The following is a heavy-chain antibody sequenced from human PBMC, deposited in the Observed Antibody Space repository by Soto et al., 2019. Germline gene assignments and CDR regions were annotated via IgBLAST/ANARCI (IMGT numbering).Heavy chain of an antibody. Sequence: QVQLQESGPGLVKPSQTLSLTCTVSGGSISSGGYYWSWIRQHPGKGLEWIGYIYYSGSTYYNPSLKSRVTISVDTSKNQFSLNLSSVTAADTAVYYCAGDKDGDGYFDYWGQGTLVTVSS. D-gene: IGHD7-27*01. V-gene: IGHV4-31*03. CDR3: AGDKDGDGYFDY. CDR1: GGSISSGGYY. J-gene: IGHJ4*02. CDR2: IYYSGST.